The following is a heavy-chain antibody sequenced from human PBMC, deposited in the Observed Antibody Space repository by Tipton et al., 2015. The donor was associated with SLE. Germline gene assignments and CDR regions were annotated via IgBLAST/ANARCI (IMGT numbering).Heavy chain of an antibody. J-gene: IGHJ4*02. CDR1: SGSVSSDAYY. V-gene: IGHV4-31*03. D-gene: IGHD3-22*01. CDR3: ARYFYXSSGACLFDL. Sequence: LSLTCTVSSGSVSSDAYYWSXIRQXXGKXLXWXGXVXXSGTTYYNPXLQGRXSMSLDTSKNQLSLQLSXXTSADTGVYYCARYFYXSSGACLFDLWGQGTLVTXSS. CDR2: VXXSGTT.